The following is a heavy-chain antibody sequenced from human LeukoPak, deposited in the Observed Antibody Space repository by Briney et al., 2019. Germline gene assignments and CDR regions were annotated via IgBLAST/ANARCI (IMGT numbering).Heavy chain of an antibody. CDR2: IYYSGST. D-gene: IGHD3-10*01. V-gene: IGHV4-39*07. CDR3: ARARGYYGSGSFWDNWFDP. J-gene: IGHJ5*02. CDR1: GGSLGSGSYY. Sequence: SETLSLTCTVSGGSLGSGSYYWGWIRQPPGKGLEWIGSIYYSGSTYYNPSLKSRVTISVDTSKNQFSLKLSSVTAADTAVYYCARARGYYGSGSFWDNWFDPWGQGTLVTVSS.